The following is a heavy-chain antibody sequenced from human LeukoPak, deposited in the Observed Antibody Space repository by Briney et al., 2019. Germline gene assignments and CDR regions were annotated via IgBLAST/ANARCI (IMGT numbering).Heavy chain of an antibody. Sequence: PSETLSLTCAVSGYSISSGYYWGWIRQPPGKGLEWIGSIYHSGSTYYNPSLKSRVTISVDTSKNQFSLKLSSVTAADTAVYYCAREGIAVAGPLDYWGQGTLVTVSS. CDR2: IYHSGST. V-gene: IGHV4-38-2*02. CDR1: GYSISSGYY. CDR3: AREGIAVAGPLDY. D-gene: IGHD6-19*01. J-gene: IGHJ4*02.